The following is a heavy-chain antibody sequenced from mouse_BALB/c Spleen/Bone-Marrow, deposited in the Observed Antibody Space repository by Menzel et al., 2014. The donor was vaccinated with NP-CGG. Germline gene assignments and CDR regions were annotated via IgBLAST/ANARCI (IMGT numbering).Heavy chain of an antibody. J-gene: IGHJ4*01. D-gene: IGHD4-1*01. CDR1: GFNIKDTY. CDR2: IDPANGNT. Sequence: DVHLVESGAELVKPGASVKLSCTASGFNIKDTYMHWVKQRPEQGLEWIGRIDPANGNTKYDPKFQGKATITADTSSNTAYLQLSSLTSEDTAVYYCARWEYYAMDHWGQGTSVTASS. V-gene: IGHV14-3*02. CDR3: ARWEYYAMDH.